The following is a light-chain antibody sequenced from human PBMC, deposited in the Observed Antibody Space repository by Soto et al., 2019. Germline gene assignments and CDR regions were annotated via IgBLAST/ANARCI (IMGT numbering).Light chain of an antibody. Sequence: IFVTQSPGTLSLSPWEKATFSLRASQSVSSNYLAWYQQKPGQAPRLLIYDASNRATGIPARFSGSGSGTDFTLTISSLEPEDFAVYYCQQRNNWPWTFGQGTKVDI. CDR2: DAS. CDR1: QSVSSNY. CDR3: QQRNNWPWT. J-gene: IGKJ1*01. V-gene: IGKV3-11*01.